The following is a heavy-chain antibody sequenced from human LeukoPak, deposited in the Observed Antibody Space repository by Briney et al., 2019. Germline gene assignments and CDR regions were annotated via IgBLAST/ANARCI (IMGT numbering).Heavy chain of an antibody. CDR2: IRYDGSDK. V-gene: IGHV3-30*02. J-gene: IGHJ4*02. CDR3: ARGANYVILTGYLDY. D-gene: IGHD3-9*01. Sequence: GGSLRLSCAASGFTFNTYGMHWVRQAPGKGLEWVAFIRYDGSDKYYADSVKGRFTISRDNSKNTMYLQMNSLRAEDTAVYYCARGANYVILTGYLDYWGQGTLVTVSS. CDR1: GFTFNTYG.